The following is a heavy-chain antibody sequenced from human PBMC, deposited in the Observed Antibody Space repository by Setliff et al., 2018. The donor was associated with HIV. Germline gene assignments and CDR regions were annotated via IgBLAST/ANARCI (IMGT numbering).Heavy chain of an antibody. V-gene: IGHV1-2*02. D-gene: IGHD3-3*01. CDR2: INPNGGYT. Sequence: ASVKVSCKASGHTFTNVDIHWVRQAPGQGLEWMGWINPNGGYTNYAQKFLGRVTMTQDTSFTTAYLELSRLGSDDTAVYYCAADNYNCNSFDSWGQGSLVTVS. J-gene: IGHJ4*02. CDR1: GHTFTNVD. CDR3: AADNYNCNSFDS.